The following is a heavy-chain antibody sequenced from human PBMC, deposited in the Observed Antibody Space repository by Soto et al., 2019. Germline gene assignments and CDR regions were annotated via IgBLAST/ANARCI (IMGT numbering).Heavy chain of an antibody. CDR2: LYFSGST. Sequence: ETLSLTCTVSGGSISSSHWSWIRQPPGKGLEWIGYLYFSGSTNYNPSLKSRVTMSVDTSKNQFSLKLTSVTAADTAMYFCARDGVYSSSPTAFDIWGQGTMVTVSS. J-gene: IGHJ3*02. CDR1: GGSISSSH. CDR3: ARDGVYSSSPTAFDI. D-gene: IGHD5-12*01. V-gene: IGHV4-59*01.